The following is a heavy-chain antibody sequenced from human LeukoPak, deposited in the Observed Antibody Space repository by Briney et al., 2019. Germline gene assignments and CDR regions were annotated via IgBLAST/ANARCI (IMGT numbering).Heavy chain of an antibody. J-gene: IGHJ4*02. V-gene: IGHV1-46*01. CDR2: INPSGGST. CDR3: ARDGRIVAAGQGPLYYFDY. CDR1: GYTFTSYY. D-gene: IGHD6-13*01. Sequence: ASVKVSCKASGYTFTSYYMHWVRQAPGQGLEWMGIINPSGGSTSYAQKFQGRVTMTRDMSTSTVYMELSSLRSEDTAVYYCARDGRIVAAGQGPLYYFDYWGQGTLVTVSS.